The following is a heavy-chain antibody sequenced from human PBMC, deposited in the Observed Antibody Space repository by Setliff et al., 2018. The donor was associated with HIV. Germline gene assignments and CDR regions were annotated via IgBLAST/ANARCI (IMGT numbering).Heavy chain of an antibody. Sequence: SETLSLTCAVYGGSFSGYYWSWIRQPPGKGLEWIGEINHSGSTNYNPSLKSRVTISVDTSKNQFSLKLSSVTAADTAVYYCARMDLGYGSGGSCYLGWFDPWGQGTLVTVSS. D-gene: IGHD2-15*01. CDR1: GGSFSGYY. CDR3: ARMDLGYGSGGSCYLGWFDP. J-gene: IGHJ5*02. V-gene: IGHV4-34*01. CDR2: INHSGST.